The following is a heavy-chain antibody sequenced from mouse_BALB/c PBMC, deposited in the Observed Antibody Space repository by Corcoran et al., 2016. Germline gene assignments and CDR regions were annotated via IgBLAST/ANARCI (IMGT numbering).Heavy chain of an antibody. J-gene: IGHJ2*01. CDR1: GFNIKDTY. CDR2: IDPANGNT. CDR3: GRSREGNYVVY. D-gene: IGHD2-1*01. Sequence: EVQLQQSGAELVKPGASVKLSCTASGFNIKDTYMHWVKQRPEQGLEWIGRIDPANGNTKYDPKFQGKATMTADTSSNPVYLQLSSLTSEATALYYCGRSREGNYVVYWGQGTTLTVSS. V-gene: IGHV14-3*02.